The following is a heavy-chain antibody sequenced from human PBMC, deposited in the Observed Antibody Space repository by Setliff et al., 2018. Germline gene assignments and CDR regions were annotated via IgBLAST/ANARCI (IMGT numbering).Heavy chain of an antibody. CDR1: GYTFTGYY. Sequence: GASVKVSCKASGYTFTGYYMHWVRQAPGQGLEWMGWINPNSGGTNYAQKFQGWVTMTRDTSISTAYMELRRLRSDGTAVYYCARGRDFWSGYLVYWGQGTLVTVSS. V-gene: IGHV1-2*04. J-gene: IGHJ4*02. CDR2: INPNSGGT. CDR3: ARGRDFWSGYLVY. D-gene: IGHD3-3*01.